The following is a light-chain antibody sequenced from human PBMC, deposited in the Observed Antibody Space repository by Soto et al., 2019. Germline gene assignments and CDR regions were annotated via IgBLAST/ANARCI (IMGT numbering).Light chain of an antibody. V-gene: IGKV3-20*01. CDR1: QNVFSNY. J-gene: IGKJ4*01. Sequence: EIVLTQSPGTLSLSPGERATLSCRASQNVFSNYLARYQQKPGQAPRLLIFGASSRATGTPDRFSGSGSGTDFTLTISRLEPEDFAVYYCQQYGNSPTAFGGGTKVEIK. CDR2: GAS. CDR3: QQYGNSPTA.